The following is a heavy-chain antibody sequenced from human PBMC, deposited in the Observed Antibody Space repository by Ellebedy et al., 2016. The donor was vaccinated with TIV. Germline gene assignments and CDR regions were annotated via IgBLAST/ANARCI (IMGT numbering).Heavy chain of an antibody. CDR1: GYTFTSYG. CDR2: ISAYNGNT. D-gene: IGHD7-27*01. CDR3: GRELGMGRGAMDV. Sequence: AASVKVSCKASGYTFTSYGISWVRQAPGQGLEWMGWISAYNGNTNYAQKFQGRASMTTDASTNTVHLERLSLNFDDTAVYYCGRELGMGRGAMDVWGQGTTVTVSS. V-gene: IGHV1-18*04. J-gene: IGHJ6*02.